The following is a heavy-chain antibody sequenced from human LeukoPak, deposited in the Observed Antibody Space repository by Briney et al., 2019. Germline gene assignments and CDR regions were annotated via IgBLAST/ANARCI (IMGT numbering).Heavy chain of an antibody. CDR1: GFTFSSYA. CDR3: ASLYYYDSSGYYDY. D-gene: IGHD3-22*01. J-gene: IGHJ4*02. V-gene: IGHV3-30-3*01. CDR2: ISYDGSNK. Sequence: GGSLRLSCAASGFTFSSYAMHWVRQAPGKGLEWVAVISYDGSNKYYADSVKGRFTISRDNSKNTLYLQMNSLRAEDTAVYYCASLYYYDSSGYYDYWGQGTLVTVSS.